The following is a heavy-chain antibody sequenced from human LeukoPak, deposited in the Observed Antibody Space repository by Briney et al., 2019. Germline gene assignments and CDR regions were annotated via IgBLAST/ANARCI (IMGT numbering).Heavy chain of an antibody. D-gene: IGHD6-13*01. V-gene: IGHV4-4*07. CDR1: GGSISSYY. J-gene: IGHJ4*02. CDR3: AREDSSSSDY. CDR2: IYTSGST. Sequence: SETLSLTCTVSGGSISSYYWSWIRQPPGKGLEWIGRIYTSGSTNYNPSLKSRVTISVDKSKNQFSLKLSSVTAADTAVYYCAREDSSSSDYWGQGTLVTVSS.